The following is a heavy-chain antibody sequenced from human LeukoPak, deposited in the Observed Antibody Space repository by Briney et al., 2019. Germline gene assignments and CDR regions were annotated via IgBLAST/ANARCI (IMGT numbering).Heavy chain of an antibody. V-gene: IGHV3-7*01. CDR2: IKQDGSEE. CDR3: AREDGDSTSFDY. D-gene: IGHD5-24*01. Sequence: GGSLRLSCAVSGVTFSSYWMSWVRQAPGKGLEWVANIKQDGSEEYYVDSVKGRFTISTDNAKNSLYLQMNRLRAEDTAVYYCAREDGDSTSFDYWGQGTLVTVSS. J-gene: IGHJ4*02. CDR1: GVTFSSYW.